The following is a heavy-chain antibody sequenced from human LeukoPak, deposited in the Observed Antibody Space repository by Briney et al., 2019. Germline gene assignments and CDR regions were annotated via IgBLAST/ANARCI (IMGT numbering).Heavy chain of an antibody. D-gene: IGHD3-22*01. CDR2: IYYSGST. CDR1: GGYISSYY. Sequence: KPSETLSLTCTVYGGYISSYYWSWIRQPPGKGLEWIGYIYYSGSTNYNPSLKSRVTISVDTSKNQFSLKLSSVTAADTAVYYCARGRSDSSGYWSRDGNWFDPWGQGTLVTVSS. J-gene: IGHJ5*02. V-gene: IGHV4-59*01. CDR3: ARGRSDSSGYWSRDGNWFDP.